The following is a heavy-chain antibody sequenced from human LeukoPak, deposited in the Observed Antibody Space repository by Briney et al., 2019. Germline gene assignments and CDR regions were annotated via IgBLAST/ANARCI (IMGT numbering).Heavy chain of an antibody. CDR3: AREWLDAFDI. CDR1: GGSISSGGYY. CDR2: IYYSGST. Sequence: PSETLSLTCTVSGGSISSGGYYWSWIRQHPGKGLEWIGYIYYSGSTYYNPSLKSRVTISVDTSKNQFSLKLSSVTAADMAVYYCAREWLDAFDIWGQGTMVTVSS. J-gene: IGHJ3*02. D-gene: IGHD3-22*01. V-gene: IGHV4-31*03.